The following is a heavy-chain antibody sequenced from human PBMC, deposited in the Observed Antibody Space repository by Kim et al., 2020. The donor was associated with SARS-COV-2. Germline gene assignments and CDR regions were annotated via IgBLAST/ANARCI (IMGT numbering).Heavy chain of an antibody. V-gene: IGHV3-9*01. CDR1: GFTFDDYA. D-gene: IGHD3-22*01. CDR2: ISWNSGSI. Sequence: GGSLRLSCAASGFTFDDYAMHWVRQAPGKGLEWVSGISWNSGSIGYADSVKGRFTISRDNAKNSLYLQMNSLRAEDTALYYCAKDFHIYYDSSGYSGWFDYWGQGTLVTVSS. CDR3: AKDFHIYYDSSGYSGWFDY. J-gene: IGHJ4*02.